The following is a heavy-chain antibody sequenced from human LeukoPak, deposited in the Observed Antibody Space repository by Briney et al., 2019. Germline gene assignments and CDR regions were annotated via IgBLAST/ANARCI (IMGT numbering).Heavy chain of an antibody. CDR1: GFTFTNYN. J-gene: IGHJ3*02. CDR2: ISSRSSHI. Sequence: PGGSLRLSCAASGFTFTNYNMNWVRQAPGKGLEWVSSISSRSSHIYYTDSVKGRFTISRDNAKNSLYLQINSPRGEDTAVYYCARTSYYVSHAFDIWGQGTMVTVSS. V-gene: IGHV3-21*01. CDR3: ARTSYYVSHAFDI. D-gene: IGHD3-16*01.